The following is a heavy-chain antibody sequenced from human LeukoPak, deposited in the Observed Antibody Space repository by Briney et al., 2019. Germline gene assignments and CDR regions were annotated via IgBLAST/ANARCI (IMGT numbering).Heavy chain of an antibody. J-gene: IGHJ4*02. CDR2: IWYDGSNK. Sequence: GGSLRLSCAASGFTFSSYGMHWVRQAPGKGLEWVAVIWYDGSNKYYADSVKGRFTTSRDNSKNTLYLQMNSLRAEDTAVYYCARGVVGVVRGARGGYFDYWGQGTLVTVSS. CDR3: ARGVVGVVRGARGGYFDY. V-gene: IGHV3-33*01. D-gene: IGHD3-10*01. CDR1: GFTFSSYG.